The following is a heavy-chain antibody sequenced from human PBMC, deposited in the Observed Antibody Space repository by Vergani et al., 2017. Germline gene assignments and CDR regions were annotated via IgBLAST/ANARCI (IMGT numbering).Heavy chain of an antibody. V-gene: IGHV3-23*01. D-gene: IGHD3-3*01. CDR1: GFTFSSYA. J-gene: IGHJ5*02. CDR3: AKGTXYDFWSGYPNWFDP. CDR2: ISGSGGST. Sequence: EVQLLQSGGGVIQPGGSVRLSCAASGFTFSSYAMSWVRQAPGKGLEWVSAISGSGGSTYYADSVKGRFTISRDNSKNTLYLQMNSLRAEDTAVYYCAKGTXYDFWSGYPNWFDPWGQGTLVTVSS.